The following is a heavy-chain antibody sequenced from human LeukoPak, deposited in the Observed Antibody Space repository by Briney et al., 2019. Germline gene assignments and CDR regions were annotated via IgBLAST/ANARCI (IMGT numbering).Heavy chain of an antibody. CDR1: GGSVSSGDYY. CDR2: TSYSGST. J-gene: IGHJ4*02. V-gene: IGHV4-61*08. CDR3: ASGRGYSGSFFYYFDS. Sequence: PSETPSLTCTLSGGSVSSGDYYWSWIRQPPGKGLEWIGYTSYSGSTNYNPSLKSRITISIDTSKNQFFLKFSSVTAADTAVYFCASGRGYSGSFFYYFDSWGQGTLATVSS. D-gene: IGHD1-26*01.